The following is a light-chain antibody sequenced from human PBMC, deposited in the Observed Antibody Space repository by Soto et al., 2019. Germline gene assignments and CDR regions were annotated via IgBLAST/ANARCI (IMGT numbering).Light chain of an antibody. Sequence: QSALTQPASVSGSPGQSITISCTGTSSDVGDFNYVSWYQQLPGKAPKLMIYDVINRPSGVSNRFSGSKSGNTASLTISGLRPEDEADYYCSSYTSTSLFYVFGTGTKLTVL. CDR3: SSYTSTSLFYV. V-gene: IGLV2-14*01. CDR1: SSDVGDFNY. CDR2: DVI. J-gene: IGLJ1*01.